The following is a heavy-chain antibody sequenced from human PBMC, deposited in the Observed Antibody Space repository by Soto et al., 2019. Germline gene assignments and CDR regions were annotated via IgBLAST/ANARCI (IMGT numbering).Heavy chain of an antibody. V-gene: IGHV4-34*01. J-gene: IGHJ5*02. CDR1: GGSFSCYY. D-gene: IGHD3-3*01. CDR2: INHSGST. Sequence: PSETLSVTCAVYGGSFSCYYWSWIRQPPGKGLEWIGEINHSGSTNYNPSLKSRVTISVDTSKNQFSLKLSSVTAADTAVYYCARAYYDFWSALNWFDPWGQGTLVTVSS. CDR3: ARAYYDFWSALNWFDP.